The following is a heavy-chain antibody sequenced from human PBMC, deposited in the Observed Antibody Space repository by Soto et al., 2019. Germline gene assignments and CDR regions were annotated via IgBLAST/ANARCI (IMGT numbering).Heavy chain of an antibody. D-gene: IGHD3-22*01. J-gene: IGHJ5*02. Sequence: GESLKTSCRTSGYRFTSYWIAWVRQMSGKGLEWMGIIFPSDSDTRYSPSFQGQVTISADRSTSTVFLQWASLKASDTAVYFCARKDKSGYFNWFDPWGQGTLVTVSS. CDR3: ARKDKSGYFNWFDP. CDR2: IFPSDSDT. V-gene: IGHV5-51*01. CDR1: GYRFTSYW.